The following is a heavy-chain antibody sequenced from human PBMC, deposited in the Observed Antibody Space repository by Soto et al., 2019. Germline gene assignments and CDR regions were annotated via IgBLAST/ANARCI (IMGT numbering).Heavy chain of an antibody. CDR1: GFTFSSYG. V-gene: IGHV3-33*01. D-gene: IGHD1-26*01. CDR2: IWYDGSNK. CDR3: AREALETVTGIVGASDY. Sequence: QVQLVESGGGVVQPGRSLRLSCAASGFTFSSYGMHWVRQAPGKGLEWVAVIWYDGSNKYYADSVKGRFTISRDNSKNTLYLQMNSLRAEDTAVYYCAREALETVTGIVGASDYWCQGTLVTVSS. J-gene: IGHJ4*02.